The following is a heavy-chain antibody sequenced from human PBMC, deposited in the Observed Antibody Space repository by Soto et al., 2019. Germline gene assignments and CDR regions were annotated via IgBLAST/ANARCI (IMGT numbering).Heavy chain of an antibody. V-gene: IGHV3-48*02. D-gene: IGHD5-18*01. Sequence: EVQLVESGGGLVQPGGSLRLSCAASGFTFSGYSMHWVRQAPGKGLEWVSYISSRSTTIHYADSVKGRFTISRDNAKNSLYLQMTSLRDDVTAVYYCARGAQDTAVAYWGQGTLVTVSS. CDR2: ISSRSTTI. CDR1: GFTFSGYS. J-gene: IGHJ4*02. CDR3: ARGAQDTAVAY.